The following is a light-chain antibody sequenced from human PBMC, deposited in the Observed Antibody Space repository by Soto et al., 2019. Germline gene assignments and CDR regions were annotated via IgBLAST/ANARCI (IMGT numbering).Light chain of an antibody. J-gene: IGLJ1*01. V-gene: IGLV2-14*02. Sequence: QSALTQPASVSGSPGQSITISCTGTSNDVGGYNLVSWYQQHPGKAPKLMIYEGTKRPSGVSSRFSGSKSGNTASLTISGLQAEDEGDYYCQSYDSSLSGYVFGTGTKLTVL. CDR1: SNDVGGYNL. CDR2: EGT. CDR3: QSYDSSLSGYV.